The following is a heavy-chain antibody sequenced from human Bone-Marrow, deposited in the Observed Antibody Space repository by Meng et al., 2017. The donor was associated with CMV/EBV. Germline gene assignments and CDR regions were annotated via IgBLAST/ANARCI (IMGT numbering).Heavy chain of an antibody. V-gene: IGHV4-59*01. D-gene: IGHD2-2*02. Sequence: GSLRLSCTVSGGSISSYYWSWIRQPPGKGLEWIGYIYYSGSTNYNPSLKSRVTISVDTSKNQFSLKLSSVTAADTAVYYCARGGGIVVVPAAIREKEFDPWGQGPRVTVSS. J-gene: IGHJ5*02. CDR1: GGSISSYY. CDR2: IYYSGST. CDR3: ARGGGIVVVPAAIREKEFDP.